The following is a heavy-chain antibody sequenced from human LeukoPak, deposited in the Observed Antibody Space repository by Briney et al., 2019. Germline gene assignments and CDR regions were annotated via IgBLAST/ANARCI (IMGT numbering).Heavy chain of an antibody. CDR1: GASIRSHH. D-gene: IGHD3-22*01. Sequence: PSETLSLTCTVSGASIRSHHWTWIRQPPGKGLEWIGNVYYVGSTSCSPSLKSRVTISLDPSKNQFSLEMNSVTAADTAVYYCARSGDSSAYYSFWGQGILVTVSS. CDR3: ARSGDSSAYYSF. V-gene: IGHV4-59*11. CDR2: VYYVGST. J-gene: IGHJ4*02.